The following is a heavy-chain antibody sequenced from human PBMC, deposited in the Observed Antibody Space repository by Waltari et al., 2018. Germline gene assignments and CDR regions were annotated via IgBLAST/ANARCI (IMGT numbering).Heavy chain of an antibody. D-gene: IGHD5-12*01. CDR1: GVSITSDRPY. CDR3: ATYIGASLGTAAFDV. Sequence: QLQLQESGPGRVKPSETLSLTCSVPGVSITSDRPYWGWIRQPPGQGLEWIATLSYSGATYSSPSLKSRVTISRDTSKNQVSLQLGSVTAADTAVYYCATYIGASLGTAAFDVWGQGTMVTVSS. V-gene: IGHV4-39*01. J-gene: IGHJ3*01. CDR2: LSYSGAT.